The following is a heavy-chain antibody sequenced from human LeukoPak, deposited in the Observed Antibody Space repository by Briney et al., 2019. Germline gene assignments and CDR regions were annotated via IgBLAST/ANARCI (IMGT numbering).Heavy chain of an antibody. D-gene: IGHD2-2*01. V-gene: IGHV1-69*05. J-gene: IGHJ4*02. CDR3: ASQERLRPAAMGGGYYFQY. CDR2: IIPIFGTA. CDR1: GGTFSSYA. Sequence: GSSVKVSCKASGGTFSSYAISWVRQAPGQGLEWMGGIIPIFGTANYAQKFQGRVTITTDESTSTAYMELSSLRSEDTAVYYCASQERLRPAAMGGGYYFQYWGRGTLVTVSA.